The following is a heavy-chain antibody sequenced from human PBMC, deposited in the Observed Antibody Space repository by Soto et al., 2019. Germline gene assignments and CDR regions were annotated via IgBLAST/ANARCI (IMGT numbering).Heavy chain of an antibody. D-gene: IGHD2-15*01. V-gene: IGHV5-51*01. Sequence: GESLKISCKGSGYSFTSYWIGWVRQMPGKGLEWMGIIYPGDSDTRYSPSFQGQVTISADKSISTAYLQWSSLKASDTAMYYCARHESSAVVAAFGWFDPWGQGTLVTSPQ. CDR3: ARHESSAVVAAFGWFDP. CDR1: GYSFTSYW. CDR2: IYPGDSDT. J-gene: IGHJ5*02.